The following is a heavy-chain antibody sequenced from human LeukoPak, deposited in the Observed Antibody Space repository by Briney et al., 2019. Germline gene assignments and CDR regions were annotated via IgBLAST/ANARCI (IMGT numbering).Heavy chain of an antibody. CDR3: ARHGGRAAAGWGDNWFDP. J-gene: IGHJ5*02. CDR1: GGSISSYY. Sequence: PSETLSLTCTVSGGSISSYYWSWIRQPPGKGLEWIGYIYHSGSSNYNPSLKSRVTISVDTSKKQFSLKLSSVTAADTAVYYCARHGGRAAAGWGDNWFDPWGQGTLVTVSS. CDR2: IYHSGSS. V-gene: IGHV4-59*08. D-gene: IGHD6-13*01.